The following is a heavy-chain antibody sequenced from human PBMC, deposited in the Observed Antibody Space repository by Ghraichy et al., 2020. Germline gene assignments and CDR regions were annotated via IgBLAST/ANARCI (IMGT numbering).Heavy chain of an antibody. V-gene: IGHV3-23*01. D-gene: IGHD3-10*01. CDR3: AKAPAGYGSGSYDFDY. Sequence: GGSLRLSCAASGFTFSSYAMSWVRQAPGKGLEWVSAISGSGGSTYYADSVKGRFTISRDNSKNTLYLQMNSLRAEDTAVYYCAKAPAGYGSGSYDFDYWGQGTLVTVSS. CDR1: GFTFSSYA. J-gene: IGHJ4*02. CDR2: ISGSGGST.